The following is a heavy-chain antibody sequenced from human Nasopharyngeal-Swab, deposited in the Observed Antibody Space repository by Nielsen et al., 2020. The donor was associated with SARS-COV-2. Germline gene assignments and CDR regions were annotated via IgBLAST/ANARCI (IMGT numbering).Heavy chain of an antibody. D-gene: IGHD3-3*01. Sequence: WIRQPPGKGLEWIGYIYYSGSTNYNPSLKSRVTISVDTSKNQFSLKLSSVTAADTAVYYCAREIYDGHHDPWGQGTRVTVSS. CDR3: AREIYDGHHDP. J-gene: IGHJ5*02. CDR2: IYYSGST. V-gene: IGHV4-59*01.